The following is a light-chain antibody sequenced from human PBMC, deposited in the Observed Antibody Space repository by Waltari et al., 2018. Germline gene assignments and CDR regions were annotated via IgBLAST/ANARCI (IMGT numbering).Light chain of an antibody. J-gene: IGLJ1*01. CDR3: CSYTSIGTYI. Sequence: QSALPHPASVSGSPGRSFTISCPGTSSDVGGHNNLSWYQQHPGKAPRTMIYDVNNRPSGVSSRFYGSKSGNTASLTISGLQAEDEADYYCCSYTSIGTYIFGTGTKVTVL. CDR1: SSDVGGHNN. CDR2: DVN. V-gene: IGLV2-14*01.